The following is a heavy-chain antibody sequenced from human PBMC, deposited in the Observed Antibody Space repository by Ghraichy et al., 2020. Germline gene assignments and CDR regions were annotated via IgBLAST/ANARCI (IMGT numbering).Heavy chain of an antibody. J-gene: IGHJ6*02. Sequence: SGPTLVKPTQTLTLTCTFSGFSLSIDKLAVGWIRQPPGKALEWLAVIYWNDENYYKSSLKSRLTIIKDTAKNQVVLRMSNMDPEDTATYYSASRIHGMDVWGQGTTVTVSS. CDR2: IYWNDEN. V-gene: IGHV2-5*01. CDR1: GFSLSIDKLA. CDR3: ASRIHGMDV.